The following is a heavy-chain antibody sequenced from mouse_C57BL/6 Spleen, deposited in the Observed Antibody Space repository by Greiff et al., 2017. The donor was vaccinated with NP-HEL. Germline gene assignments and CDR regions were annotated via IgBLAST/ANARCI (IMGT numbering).Heavy chain of an antibody. V-gene: IGHV1-80*01. D-gene: IGHD2-3*01. CDR1: GYAFSSYW. Sequence: QVQLQQSGAELVKPGASVKISCKASGYAFSSYWMNWVKQRPGKGLEWIGQIYPGDGDTNYNGKFKGKATLTADKSSSTAYMQLSSLTSEDSAVYFCARPPHDGYYGNYFDYWGQGTTLTVSS. J-gene: IGHJ2*01. CDR3: ARPPHDGYYGNYFDY. CDR2: IYPGDGDT.